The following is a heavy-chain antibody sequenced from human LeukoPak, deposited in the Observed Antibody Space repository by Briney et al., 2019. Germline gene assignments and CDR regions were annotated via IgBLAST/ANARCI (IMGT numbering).Heavy chain of an antibody. D-gene: IGHD1-14*01. V-gene: IGHV4-59*12. J-gene: IGHJ4*02. CDR3: ARDTGTGVDY. CDR1: GGSISSYH. CDR2: VYYSGST. Sequence: SETLSLTCTVSGGSISSYHWSWIRQPPGKGLEWIGYVYYSGSTSYNPSLKSRVTMSVDTSKNQFSLKLSSVTAADTAVYYCARDTGTGVDYWGQGTLVTVSS.